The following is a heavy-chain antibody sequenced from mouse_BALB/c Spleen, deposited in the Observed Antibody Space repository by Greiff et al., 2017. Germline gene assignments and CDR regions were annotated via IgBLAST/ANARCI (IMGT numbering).Heavy chain of an antibody. CDR1: GFTFSSYA. D-gene: IGHD2-4*01. V-gene: IGHV5-9-4*01. Sequence: EVKLVESGGGLVKPGGSLKLSCAASGFTFSSYAMSWVRQSPEKRLEWVAEISSGGSYTYYPDTVTGRFTISRDNAKNTLYLEMSSLRSEDTAMYYCAREAYDYDGAYYAMDYWGQGTSVTVSS. J-gene: IGHJ4*01. CDR3: AREAYDYDGAYYAMDY. CDR2: ISSGGSYT.